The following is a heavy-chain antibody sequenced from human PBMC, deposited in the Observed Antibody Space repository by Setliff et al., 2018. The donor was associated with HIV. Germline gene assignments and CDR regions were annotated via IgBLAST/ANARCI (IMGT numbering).Heavy chain of an antibody. V-gene: IGHV1-2*06. D-gene: IGHD3-22*01. Sequence: ASVKVSCKASGYTFTDFYIHWVRQAPAQGLEWIGRINPKSGVADYLKKFQGRVTMTTDTSTNTAHMELIRPRFDDTAVYYCARTDYYDSSGYYYRPFDYWGQGTLVTVSS. CDR2: INPKSGVA. CDR3: ARTDYYDSSGYYYRPFDY. CDR1: GYTFTDFY. J-gene: IGHJ4*02.